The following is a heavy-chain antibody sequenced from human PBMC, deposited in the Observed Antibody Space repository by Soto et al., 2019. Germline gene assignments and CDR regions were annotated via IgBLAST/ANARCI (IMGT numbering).Heavy chain of an antibody. Sequence: QIHLVQSGPEVKEPGASVKVSCKASGYTFSDRGISWVRQAPGQGLEWMGWVSTYSDITNYAQKFQGRVSMTTDTSTNTAYMELRSFRSDDKAVYYCAINYDSRGYEDLDYWGQGSLVTVSS. CDR2: VSTYSDIT. CDR3: AINYDSRGYEDLDY. V-gene: IGHV1-18*01. CDR1: GYTFSDRG. J-gene: IGHJ4*02. D-gene: IGHD3-22*01.